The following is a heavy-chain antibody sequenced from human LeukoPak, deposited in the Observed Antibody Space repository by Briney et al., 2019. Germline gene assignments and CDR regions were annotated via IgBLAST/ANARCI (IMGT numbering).Heavy chain of an antibody. V-gene: IGHV1-18*04. CDR1: GYTFTSYY. Sequence: ASVKVSCKASGYTFTSYYMHWVRQAPGQGLEGMGWISAYNGNTNYAQKLQGRVTMTTDTSTSTAYMELRSLRSDDTAVYYCARVWVCHYGSGSYYNVPCRRQNWFDPWGQGTLVTVSS. CDR2: ISAYNGNT. D-gene: IGHD3-10*01. CDR3: ARVWVCHYGSGSYYNVPCRRQNWFDP. J-gene: IGHJ5*02.